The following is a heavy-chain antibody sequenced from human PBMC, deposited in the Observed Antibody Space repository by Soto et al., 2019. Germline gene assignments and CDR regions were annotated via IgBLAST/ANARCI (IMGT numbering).Heavy chain of an antibody. CDR2: FSLSGTT. CDR3: ARGMTPPGAPAWYYFDS. D-gene: IGHD2-8*02. CDR1: GASVRIGSYY. J-gene: IGHJ4*02. Sequence: SDTLSLTCTVSGASVRIGSYYWIWILQPSEKGLEWIGRFSLSGTTNYSPSLRSRVTMSADVSKNQFSLRLTSVTAADTALYYCARGMTPPGAPAWYYFDSWGQGTLVTVSS. V-gene: IGHV4-61*10.